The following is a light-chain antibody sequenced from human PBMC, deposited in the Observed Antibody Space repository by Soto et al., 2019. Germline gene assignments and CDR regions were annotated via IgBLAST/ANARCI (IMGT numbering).Light chain of an antibody. CDR2: GAS. J-gene: IGKJ5*01. CDR1: QGIANA. CDR3: QKYNSYPIT. Sequence: TQTPSSLSPSASERVTISCRASQGIANALAWYQQKPGKPPKLLIYGASNLQRGVPPRFSGSGSGTEFTLTISSLQPDDVATYYCQKYNSYPITFGQGTLLEI. V-gene: IGKV1-13*02.